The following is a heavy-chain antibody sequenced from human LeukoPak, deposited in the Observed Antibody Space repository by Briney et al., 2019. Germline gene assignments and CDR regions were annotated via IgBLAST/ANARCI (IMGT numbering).Heavy chain of an antibody. D-gene: IGHD2-15*01. CDR1: GGSVSSNTAA. CDR2: TYYRSKWYT. CDR3: ARAGFCSGSDCYSRFDY. Sequence: SQTLSLTCAISGGSVSSNTAAWNWIRQSPSRGLEWLGRTYYRSKWYTSYAVSVKSRITINPDTSKNLFSLQLNSVTPGDTAVYYCARAGFCSGSDCYSRFDYWGQGILVTVSS. V-gene: IGHV6-1*01. J-gene: IGHJ4*01.